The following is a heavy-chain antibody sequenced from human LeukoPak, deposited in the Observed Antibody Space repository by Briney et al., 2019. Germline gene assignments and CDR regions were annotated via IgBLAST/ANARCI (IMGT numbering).Heavy chain of an antibody. CDR1: GYTFSNSG. Sequence: GASVKVSCKASGYTFSNSGISWVRPVPGEGLEWMGWISAYNGNTLYAQKFQGRVTMTTDTSTTTAYLELRSLRSDDTAVYYCARVLRGLPAQSDSWGQGTLVTVSS. J-gene: IGHJ4*02. CDR2: ISAYNGNT. V-gene: IGHV1-18*01. CDR3: ARVLRGLPAQSDS. D-gene: IGHD3-10*01.